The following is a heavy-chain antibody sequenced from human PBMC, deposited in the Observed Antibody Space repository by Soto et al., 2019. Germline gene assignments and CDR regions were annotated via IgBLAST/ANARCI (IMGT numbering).Heavy chain of an antibody. V-gene: IGHV1-46*01. Sequence: QVQLVQSGAEVKKPGASVKISCNASGDTFTSYYMHWVRQAPGQGLEWMGIVNPSGETSYAPKFQGRVTMTRDTSTSTVYIELSSLRSEDTAVYYCARVYCSGGGCYGIDYWGQGTLVTVSS. CDR2: VNPSGET. CDR1: GDTFTSYY. J-gene: IGHJ4*02. CDR3: ARVYCSGGGCYGIDY. D-gene: IGHD2-15*01.